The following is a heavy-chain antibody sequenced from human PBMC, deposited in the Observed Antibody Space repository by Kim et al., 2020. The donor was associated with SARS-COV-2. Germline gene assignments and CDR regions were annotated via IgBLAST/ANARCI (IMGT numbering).Heavy chain of an antibody. V-gene: IGHV3-21*01. D-gene: IGHD3-10*01. J-gene: IGHJ4*02. Sequence: ESVEGRFTISRDNAKNSLYHQMNSLRVDDLAMYYCARALNLGRPGGFDYWGQGALVTVSS. CDR3: ARALNLGRPGGFDY.